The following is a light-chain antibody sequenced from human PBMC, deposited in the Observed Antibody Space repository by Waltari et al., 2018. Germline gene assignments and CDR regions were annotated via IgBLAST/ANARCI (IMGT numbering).Light chain of an antibody. J-gene: IGKJ2*01. Sequence: DIVMIQSPDSLAVSLGARDTIRSKCSRSVFSSSNNKNYLAWYQQKPGQPPKLVIYWASARESGVPDRFSGSGSGTDFTLTISSLQAEDVAVYYCQQYSRTPYTFGQGTKLDIK. CDR2: WAS. V-gene: IGKV4-1*01. CDR3: QQYSRTPYT. CDR1: RSVFSSSNNKNY.